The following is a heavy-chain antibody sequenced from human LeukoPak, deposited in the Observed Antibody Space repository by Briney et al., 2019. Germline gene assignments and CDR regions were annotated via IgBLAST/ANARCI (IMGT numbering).Heavy chain of an antibody. V-gene: IGHV4-61*01. Sequence: SETLSLTCTVSGASVSSVFYYWSWVRQPQGRGLEWIGYIYYSGSNNYNPSLKSRVTILVDTAKNQFSLRLSSVTAADTAVYYCARNYYDSTGYLPGPFDYWGQGTLVTVSS. CDR2: IYYSGSN. J-gene: IGHJ4*02. CDR1: GASVSSVFYY. D-gene: IGHD3-22*01. CDR3: ARNYYDSTGYLPGPFDY.